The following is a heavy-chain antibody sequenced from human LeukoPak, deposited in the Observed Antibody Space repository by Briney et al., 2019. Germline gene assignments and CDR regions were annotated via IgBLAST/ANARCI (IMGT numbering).Heavy chain of an antibody. D-gene: IGHD3-10*01. Sequence: PGGSLRLSCAASGFTFSDYWMHWVRQAPGKGLVWVSRINTDGSSTSYADSVRGRFTISRDNTKNTLYLQMNSLRAEDTALYYCARDGYYYGSGSYLAPYYFDYWGQGTLVTVSS. V-gene: IGHV3-74*01. CDR1: GFTFSDYW. CDR2: INTDGSST. CDR3: ARDGYYYGSGSYLAPYYFDY. J-gene: IGHJ4*02.